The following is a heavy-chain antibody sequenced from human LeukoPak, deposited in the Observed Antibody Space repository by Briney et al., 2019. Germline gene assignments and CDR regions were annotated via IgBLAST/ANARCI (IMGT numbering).Heavy chain of an antibody. Sequence: GGSLRLSCTSSGFSFGDYGVSWVRQAPGKGLEWVSFIRTKRYSGTSEYAASVKGRFTISRDDSKSIAYLQMDSLKIEDTALYNCTRAPYNSANYPYSFDNWGQGTLVTVSP. CDR3: TRAPYNSANYPYSFDN. J-gene: IGHJ4*02. D-gene: IGHD4/OR15-4a*01. CDR2: IRTKRYSGTS. V-gene: IGHV3-49*04. CDR1: GFSFGDYG.